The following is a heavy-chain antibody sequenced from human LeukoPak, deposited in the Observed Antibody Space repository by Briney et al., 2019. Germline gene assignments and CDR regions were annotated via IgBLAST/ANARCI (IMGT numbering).Heavy chain of an antibody. CDR2: IHPSGML. CDR3: ARRYYYNLGSFPFDF. Sequence: SQTLSLTCTVSGASFNSDDQYWNWIRQSPGKGLEWIGSIHPSGMLYNNPSLESRVTMSRDTSKNQFSLNLNSVTAADTAVYYCARRYYYNLGSFPFDFWGQGTLVTVSS. CDR1: GASFNSDDQY. V-gene: IGHV4-31*03. D-gene: IGHD3-10*01. J-gene: IGHJ4*02.